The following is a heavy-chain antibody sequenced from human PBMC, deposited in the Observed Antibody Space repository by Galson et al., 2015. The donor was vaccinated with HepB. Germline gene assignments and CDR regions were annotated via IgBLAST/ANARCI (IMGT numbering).Heavy chain of an antibody. CDR1: GFTFSSYW. J-gene: IGHJ4*02. D-gene: IGHD6-13*01. V-gene: IGHV3-7*03. Sequence: SLRLSCAASGFTFSSYWMSWVRQAPGKGLEWVANIKQDGSEKYYVDSMKGRFTISRDNAKNSLYLQMNSLRAEDTAMYYCARGGWPSSWHSDYWGQGTLVTVSS. CDR3: ARGGWPSSWHSDY. CDR2: IKQDGSEK.